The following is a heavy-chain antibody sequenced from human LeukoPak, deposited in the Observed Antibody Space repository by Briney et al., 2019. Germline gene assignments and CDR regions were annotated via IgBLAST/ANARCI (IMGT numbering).Heavy chain of an antibody. J-gene: IGHJ4*02. Sequence: ASVKVSCKVSGYTLTELSMHWVRQAPGKGLEWMGGFDPEDGETIYAQKFQGRVTMTEDTSTDIAYMELSSLRSEDTAVYYCAVAVAYPYYFDYWGQGTLVTVSS. D-gene: IGHD6-19*01. CDR1: GYTLTELS. V-gene: IGHV1-24*01. CDR2: FDPEDGET. CDR3: AVAVAYPYYFDY.